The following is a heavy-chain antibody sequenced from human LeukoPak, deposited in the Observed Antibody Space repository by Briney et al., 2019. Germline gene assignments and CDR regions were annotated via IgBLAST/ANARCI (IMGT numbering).Heavy chain of an antibody. J-gene: IGHJ3*02. CDR1: GFTFSSYW. CDR3: ARRRPGFFAFDI. CDR2: ISGDGSGT. V-gene: IGHV3-74*01. Sequence: GGSLRLSCAASGFTFSSYWMYWVRQGPGEGLVWVARISGDGSGTTYADSVKGGFTISRDNAKNTLYLQMNSLRVEDTAVYYCARRRPGFFAFDIWGQGTMVTVSS.